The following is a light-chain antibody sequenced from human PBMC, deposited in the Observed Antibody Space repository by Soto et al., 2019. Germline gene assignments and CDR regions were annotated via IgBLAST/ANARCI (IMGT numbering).Light chain of an antibody. Sequence: QSALTQAASVSESPGQSISLSCGGTSTDVGSHNYVSWYQQHPGKAPKLIIFEVNNRPSGVSHRFSGSKSGNTASLTVSGLQAADEADYFCKSYAGSNTYVFGSGTKLTVL. CDR3: KSYAGSNTYV. CDR2: EVN. CDR1: STDVGSHNY. J-gene: IGLJ1*01. V-gene: IGLV2-14*01.